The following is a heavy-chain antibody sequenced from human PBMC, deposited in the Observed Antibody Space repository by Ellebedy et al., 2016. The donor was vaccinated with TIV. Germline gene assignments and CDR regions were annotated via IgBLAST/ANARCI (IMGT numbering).Heavy chain of an antibody. CDR1: GGSISSGGYY. CDR2: INHSGST. V-gene: IGHV4-39*01. CDR3: ARQGHSSGWYVGEYYFDY. D-gene: IGHD6-19*01. Sequence: MPSETLSLTCTVSGGSISSGGYYWSWIRQPPGKGLEWIGEINHSGSTNYNPSLKSRVTISVDTSKNQFSLKLSSVTAADTAVYYCARQGHSSGWYVGEYYFDYWGQGTLVTVSS. J-gene: IGHJ4*02.